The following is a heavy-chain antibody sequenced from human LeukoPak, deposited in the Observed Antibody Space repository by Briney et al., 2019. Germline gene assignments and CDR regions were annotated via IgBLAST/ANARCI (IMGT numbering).Heavy chain of an antibody. J-gene: IGHJ4*02. V-gene: IGHV4-34*01. CDR3: ARGRPRDPTDSSGWYYFDY. D-gene: IGHD6-19*01. Sequence: SETLSLTCAVYGGSFSGYYWSWIRQPPGKGLEWIGEINHSGSTNYNPSLKSRVTISVDTSKNQFSLKLSSVTAADTAVYYCARGRPRDPTDSSGWYYFDYWGQGTLVTVSS. CDR2: INHSGST. CDR1: GGSFSGYY.